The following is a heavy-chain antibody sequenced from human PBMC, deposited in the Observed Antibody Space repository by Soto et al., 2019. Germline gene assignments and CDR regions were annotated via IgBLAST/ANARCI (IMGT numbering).Heavy chain of an antibody. Sequence: TLSLAFTVSGGSISSGGYYWSLIRQHPGKGLEWIGYIYYSGSTYYNPSLKSRVTISVDTSKNQFSLKLSSVTAADTAVYYCARVRSLAYYYYYYMDVWGKGTTVTVSS. CDR3: ARVRSLAYYYYYYMDV. D-gene: IGHD3-10*01. J-gene: IGHJ6*03. CDR2: IYYSGST. CDR1: GGSISSGGYY. V-gene: IGHV4-31*03.